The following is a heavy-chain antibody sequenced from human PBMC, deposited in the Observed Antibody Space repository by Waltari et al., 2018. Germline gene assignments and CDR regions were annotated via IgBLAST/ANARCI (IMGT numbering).Heavy chain of an antibody. Sequence: QVQLVESGGGVVQPGGSLRLSCAASGFTFSVSGIHWVRQAPGKGLELVAFIRYDETYKYYADSVKGRFTISRDNSKNTVDLHMNSLRAEDTAVYYCARDGSSSSFDYWGQGTLVTVSS. CDR3: ARDGSSSSFDY. J-gene: IGHJ4*02. CDR2: IRYDETYK. V-gene: IGHV3-30*02. D-gene: IGHD6-6*01. CDR1: GFTFSVSG.